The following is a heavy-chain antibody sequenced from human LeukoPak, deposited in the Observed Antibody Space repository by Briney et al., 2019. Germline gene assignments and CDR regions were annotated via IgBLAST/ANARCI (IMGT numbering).Heavy chain of an antibody. CDR1: GFTFSSYG. D-gene: IGHD3-22*01. J-gene: IGHJ4*02. Sequence: GGTLRLSCAASGFTFSSYGMSWVRQAPGKGLEWVSYISSSGNFIYYADSVKGRFTISRDNAKNSLYLQMNSLRAEDTAVYYCARVHPYDSSGYPFDYWGQGTLVTVSS. CDR3: ARVHPYDSSGYPFDY. CDR2: ISSSGNFI. V-gene: IGHV3-21*05.